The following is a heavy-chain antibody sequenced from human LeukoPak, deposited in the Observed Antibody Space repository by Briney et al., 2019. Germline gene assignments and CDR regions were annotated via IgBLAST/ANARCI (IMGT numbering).Heavy chain of an antibody. CDR3: AREFLIAALDY. CDR2: IKQDGSEK. V-gene: IGHV3-7*01. J-gene: IGHJ4*02. D-gene: IGHD6-13*01. CDR1: GFTFSSYW. Sequence: GGSLRLSCAASGFTFSSYWMSWVRQAPGKGLEWVANIKQDGSEKYYVGSVKGRFTISRDNAKNSLYLQMNSLRAEDTAAYYCAREFLIAALDYWGQGTLVTVSS.